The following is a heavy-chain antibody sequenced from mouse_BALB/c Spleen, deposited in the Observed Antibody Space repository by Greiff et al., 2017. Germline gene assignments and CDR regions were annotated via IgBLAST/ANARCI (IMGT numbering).Heavy chain of an antibody. CDR1: GFTFSDYY. CDR2: ISDGGSYT. Sequence: DVQLQESGGGLVKPGGSLKLSCAASGFTFSDYYMYWVRQTPEKRLEWVATISDGGSYTYYPDSVKGRFTISRDNAKNNLYLQMSSLKSEDTAMYYCARDEGAWFAYWGQGTLVTVSA. J-gene: IGHJ3*01. CDR3: ARDEGAWFAY. V-gene: IGHV5-4*02.